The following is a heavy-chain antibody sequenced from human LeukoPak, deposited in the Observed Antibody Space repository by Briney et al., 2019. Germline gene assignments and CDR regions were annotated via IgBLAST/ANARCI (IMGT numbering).Heavy chain of an antibody. CDR3: ARTARDLFDY. Sequence: GGSLRLSCAASGFTFDDYAMHWVQQAPGKGLEWVSGISWNSGSIGYADSVKGRFTISRDNAKNSLYLQMNSLRAEDTALYYCARTARDLFDYWGQGTLVTVSS. V-gene: IGHV3-9*01. J-gene: IGHJ4*02. CDR2: ISWNSGSI. CDR1: GFTFDDYA.